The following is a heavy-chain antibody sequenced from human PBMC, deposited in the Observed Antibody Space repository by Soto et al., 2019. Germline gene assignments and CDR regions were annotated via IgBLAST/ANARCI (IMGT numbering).Heavy chain of an antibody. CDR1: GGSISSSNW. V-gene: IGHV4-4*02. J-gene: IGHJ6*02. D-gene: IGHD2-15*01. Sequence: QVQLQESGPGLVKPSGTLSLTCAVSGGSISSSNWWRWVRQPPGKGLEWIGEIYHSGSTNYNPSLKSRVTISVDKSKNQFSLKLSSVTAADTAVYYCARDIVVVLAATPGPDYYYYYYGMDVWGQGTTVTVSS. CDR3: ARDIVVVLAATPGPDYYYYYYGMDV. CDR2: IYHSGST.